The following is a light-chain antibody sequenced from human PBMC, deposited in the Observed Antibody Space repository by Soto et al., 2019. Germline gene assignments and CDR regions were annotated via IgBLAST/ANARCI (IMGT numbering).Light chain of an antibody. Sequence: QTVVTQPPSVSGAPGQRVTISCTGSSSNIGAGYDVHWYQQLPGTAPKLLIYGNSNRPSGVPDRFSGSKSGTSASRAITGLQAEDEADYYCQSYDSSLSGLVFGGGSKVTVL. J-gene: IGLJ3*02. V-gene: IGLV1-40*01. CDR3: QSYDSSLSGLV. CDR2: GNS. CDR1: SSNIGAGYD.